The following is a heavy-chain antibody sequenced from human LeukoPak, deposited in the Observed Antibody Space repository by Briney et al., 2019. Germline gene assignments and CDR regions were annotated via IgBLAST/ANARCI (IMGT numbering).Heavy chain of an antibody. J-gene: IGHJ4*02. CDR3: ARVLGYSLYFDY. CDR2: ISYDGSNK. CDR1: GVTFSSYA. Sequence: PGGSLRLSCAASGVTFSSYAMQWVRQAPGKGLEWGAVISYDGSNKYYADSVKGRFTISRDNSKNTLYLQMNSLTAEDTAVYYCARVLGYSLYFDYWCQGTLVTVSS. V-gene: IGHV3-30-3*01. D-gene: IGHD5-18*01.